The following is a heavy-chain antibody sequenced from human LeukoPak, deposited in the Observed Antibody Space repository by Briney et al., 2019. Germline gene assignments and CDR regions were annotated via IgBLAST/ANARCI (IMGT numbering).Heavy chain of an antibody. V-gene: IGHV3-21*04. CDR1: GFTFTDFY. J-gene: IGHJ5*02. Sequence: GGSLRPSCAASGFTFTDFYMNWVRQAPGKRLEWVSWISPTSSYMYYADSVKGRFTISRDNAKSSLYLQMNSLRAEDTALYYCVRDADGGNSWFDTWGQGTLVTVSS. CDR2: ISPTSSYM. D-gene: IGHD4-23*01. CDR3: VRDADGGNSWFDT.